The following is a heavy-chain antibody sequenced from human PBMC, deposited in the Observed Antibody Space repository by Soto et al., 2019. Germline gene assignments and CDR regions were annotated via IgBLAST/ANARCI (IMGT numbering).Heavy chain of an antibody. CDR3: ARFAEAGYSSRWYGPNWFDP. Sequence: QLQLQESGPGLVKPSETLSLTCTVSGGSISSSSYYWGWIRQPPGKGLEWIGSNYYSGSTYYNPSLKSRVTISGDTSKTQYSLKLSSVTAADSAVYYCARFAEAGYSSRWYGPNWFDPWGQGTLVTVSS. J-gene: IGHJ5*02. CDR1: GGSISSSSYY. V-gene: IGHV4-39*01. CDR2: NYYSGST. D-gene: IGHD6-13*01.